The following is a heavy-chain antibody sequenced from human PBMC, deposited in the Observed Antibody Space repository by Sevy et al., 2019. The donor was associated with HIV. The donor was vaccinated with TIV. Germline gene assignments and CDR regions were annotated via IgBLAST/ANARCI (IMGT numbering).Heavy chain of an antibody. CDR1: GFTVSSNY. D-gene: IGHD3-10*01. CDR2: IDSGGST. J-gene: IGHJ6*02. CDR3: ASQSNLYYYGSGSYFRHYYYYGMDV. V-gene: IGHV3-53*01. Sequence: GSLRLSCAASGFTVSSNYMSWVRQAPGKGLEWISVIDSGGSTYYADTVKGRFTISRDNSKNTLYLQMNSLRAEDTAVYYCASQSNLYYYGSGSYFRHYYYYGMDVWGQGTTVTVSS.